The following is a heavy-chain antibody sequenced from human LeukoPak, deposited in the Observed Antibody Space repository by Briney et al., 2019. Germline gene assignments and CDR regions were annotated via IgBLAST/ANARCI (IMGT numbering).Heavy chain of an antibody. CDR2: TTSDGGRT. V-gene: IGHV3-64*01. J-gene: IGHJ6*03. CDR1: GFTFSNYA. CDR3: ARSRGLDVHYYYYMDV. D-gene: IGHD3-10*01. Sequence: GGSLRLSCAASGFTFSNYAVHWVRQAPGKGLEYVSATTSDGGRTYYANSVKGGFTISRDNSKNTLYLQMGSLRAEDMAVYYCARSRGLDVHYYYYMDVWGKGTTVTVSS.